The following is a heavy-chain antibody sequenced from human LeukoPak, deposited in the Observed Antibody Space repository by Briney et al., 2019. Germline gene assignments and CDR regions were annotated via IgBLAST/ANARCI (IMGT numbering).Heavy chain of an antibody. V-gene: IGHV1-18*01. J-gene: IGHJ4*02. CDR2: ISAYNGNT. CDR3: ARGYDILTGSHDLDY. Sequence: ASVKVSCKASGYTFTSYGISWVRQAPGQGLEWMGWISAYNGNTNYAQKLQGRVTMTTDTSTSTAYMELRSLRSDDTAVSYCARGYDILTGSHDLDYWGQGTLVTVSS. CDR1: GYTFTSYG. D-gene: IGHD3-9*01.